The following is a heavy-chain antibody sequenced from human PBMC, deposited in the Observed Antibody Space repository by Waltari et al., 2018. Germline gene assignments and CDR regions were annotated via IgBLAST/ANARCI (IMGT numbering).Heavy chain of an antibody. CDR1: GGSISSGSYY. CDR2: IYTSGST. D-gene: IGHD6-6*01. CDR3: ARSLDHSSSSVGYYYGMDV. J-gene: IGHJ6*02. Sequence: QVQLQESGPGLVKPSQTLSLTCTVSGGSISSGSYYWSWIRQPAGKGLEWIGRIYTSGSTNYNPSLKSRVTISVDTSKNQFSLKLSSVTAADTAVYYCARSLDHSSSSVGYYYGMDVWGQGTTVTVS. V-gene: IGHV4-61*02.